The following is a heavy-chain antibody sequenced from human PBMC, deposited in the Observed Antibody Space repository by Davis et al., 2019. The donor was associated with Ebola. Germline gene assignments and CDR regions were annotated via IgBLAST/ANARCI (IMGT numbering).Heavy chain of an antibody. CDR2: LGLSDDT. J-gene: IGHJ3*01. D-gene: IGHD6-13*01. V-gene: IGHV3-23*01. Sequence: GESLKISCAASGFVFSSYVMSWVRRAPGKGLEWVSTLGLSDDTSYADSVKGRFTISRDNSKNTLHLQMNSLRVEDTAIYYCAKDTSSIWFDVWGQGTTVTVSS. CDR3: AKDTSSIWFDV. CDR1: GFVFSSYV.